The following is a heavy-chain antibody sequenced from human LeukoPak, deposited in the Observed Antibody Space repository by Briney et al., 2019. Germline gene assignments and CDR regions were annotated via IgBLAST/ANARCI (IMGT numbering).Heavy chain of an antibody. CDR1: GFTVSSNY. CDR2: IYSGGST. J-gene: IGHJ4*02. V-gene: IGHV3-53*01. CDR3: AKQQWLVRGPFDY. Sequence: GGSLRLSCAASGFTVSSNYMSWVRQAPGKGLEWVSVIYSGGSTYYADSVKGRFTISRDNSKNTLYLQMNSLRAEDTAVYYCAKQQWLVRGPFDYWGQGTLVTVSS. D-gene: IGHD6-19*01.